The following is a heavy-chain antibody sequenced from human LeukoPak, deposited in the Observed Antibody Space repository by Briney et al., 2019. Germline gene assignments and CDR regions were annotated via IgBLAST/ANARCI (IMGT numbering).Heavy chain of an antibody. J-gene: IGHJ4*02. CDR2: FDPEDGET. CDR3: ATDLLYRSRDF. D-gene: IGHD6-13*01. V-gene: IGHV1-24*01. Sequence: ASVKVSCKVSVYTLTELSMYWVRQAPGKGLEWMGGFDPEDGETIYAQKFPGRVTMTEDTSTDTAYMELSSLRAEDTAVYYCATDLLYRSRDFCGEGTLVTVSS. CDR1: VYTLTELS.